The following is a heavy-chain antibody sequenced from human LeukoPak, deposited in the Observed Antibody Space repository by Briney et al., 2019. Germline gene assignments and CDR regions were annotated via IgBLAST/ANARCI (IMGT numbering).Heavy chain of an antibody. CDR1: GGSISSYY. J-gene: IGHJ6*03. V-gene: IGHV4-59*01. CDR3: ARSLISGYRYYYYYMDV. Sequence: SETLSLTCTVSGGSISSYYWSWIRQPPGKGLEWIGYIYYSGSTNYNPSLKSRVTISVDTSKNQFSLKLSSVTAADTAVYYCARSLISGYRYYYYYMDVWGKETTVTVSS. D-gene: IGHD5-18*01. CDR2: IYYSGST.